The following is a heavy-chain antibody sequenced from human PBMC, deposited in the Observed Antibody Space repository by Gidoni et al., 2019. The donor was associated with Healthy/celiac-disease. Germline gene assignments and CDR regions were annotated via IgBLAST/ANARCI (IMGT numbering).Heavy chain of an antibody. CDR1: GGTFSSYT. CDR2: IIPILGIA. D-gene: IGHD6-13*01. V-gene: IGHV1-69*08. CDR3: ARDRSSWYRGDAFDI. Sequence: QVQLVQSGAEVKKPGSSVKVSCKASGGTFSSYTISWVRQAPGQGLEWMGRIIPILGIANYAQKFQGRVTITADKSTSTAYMELSSLRSEDTAVYYCARDRSSWYRGDAFDIWGQGTMVTVSS. J-gene: IGHJ3*02.